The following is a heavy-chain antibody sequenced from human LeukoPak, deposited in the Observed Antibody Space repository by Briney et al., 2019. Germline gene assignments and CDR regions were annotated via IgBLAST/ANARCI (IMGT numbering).Heavy chain of an antibody. CDR3: ARVPHIVVVTATPPDY. J-gene: IGHJ4*02. CDR2: IIPIFGTA. CDR1: GYTFSGYY. D-gene: IGHD2-21*02. V-gene: IGHV1-69*13. Sequence: ASVKVSCKAYGYTFSGYYLHWVQQAPGQGLEWMGGIIPIFGTANHAQKFQGRVTITADESTSTAYMELRSLRSDDTAVYYCARVPHIVVVTATPPDYWGQGTLVTVSS.